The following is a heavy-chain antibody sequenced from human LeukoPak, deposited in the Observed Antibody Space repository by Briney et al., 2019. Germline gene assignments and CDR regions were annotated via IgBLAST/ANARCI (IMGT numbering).Heavy chain of an antibody. J-gene: IGHJ4*02. CDR1: GFNFDDYA. V-gene: IGHV3-15*01. D-gene: IGHD1-1*01. CDR2: IRSKTEGETK. CDR3: ATGVVTGTSR. Sequence: GGSLRLSCAVSGFNFDDYAMHWVRQAPGRGLEWVARIRSKTEGETKEYAASVKGRFTISRDDSRSRLYLQMNSLKTEDTAVYYCATGVVTGTSRWGQGTLVTVSS.